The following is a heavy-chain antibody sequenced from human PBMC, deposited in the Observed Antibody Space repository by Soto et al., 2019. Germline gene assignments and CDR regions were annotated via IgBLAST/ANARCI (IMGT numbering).Heavy chain of an antibody. J-gene: IGHJ4*02. V-gene: IGHV4-59*08. CDR2: IYCSGST. Sequence: QVQLQESGPGQVKPSETLSLTCTVSGGSISSYYWSWIRQPPGKGLEWIGYIYCSGSTNYNPSLKSRVTISVDTSKNQFSLKLSSVTAADTAVYYCASQGYWGQGTLVTVSS. CDR3: ASQGY. CDR1: GGSISSYY.